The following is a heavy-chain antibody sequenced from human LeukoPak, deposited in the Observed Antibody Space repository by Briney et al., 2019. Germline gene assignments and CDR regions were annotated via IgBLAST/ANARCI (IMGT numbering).Heavy chain of an antibody. V-gene: IGHV3-21*01. CDR1: GFNFRTYG. CDR2: ISDSGSGAST. D-gene: IGHD3-16*01. CDR3: ARDQGGVGY. Sequence: GGSLRLSCGTSGFNFRTYGMSWVRQAPGKGLEWVSSISDSGSGASTYYADSVKGRFTISRDNAKNSLYLQMNSLRAEDTAVYYCARDQGGVGYWGQGTLVTVSS. J-gene: IGHJ4*02.